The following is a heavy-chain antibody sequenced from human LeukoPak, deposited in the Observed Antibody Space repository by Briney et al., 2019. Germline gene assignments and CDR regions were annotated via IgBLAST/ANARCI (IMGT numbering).Heavy chain of an antibody. Sequence: GASVKVSCKASGYTFTSYAMHWVRQAPGQRLEWMGWINAGNGNTKYSQEFQGRVTITRDTSASTAYMELSSLRSDDTAVYYCARDLKRSRARWENLGFDPWGQGSLATVSS. CDR2: INAGNGNT. V-gene: IGHV1-3*01. CDR3: ARDLKRSRARWENLGFDP. J-gene: IGHJ5*02. CDR1: GYTFTSYA. D-gene: IGHD1-26*01.